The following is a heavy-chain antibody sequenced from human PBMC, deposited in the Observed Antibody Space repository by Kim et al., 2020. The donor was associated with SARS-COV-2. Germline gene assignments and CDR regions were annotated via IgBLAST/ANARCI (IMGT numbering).Heavy chain of an antibody. CDR3: ARHDWFDP. Sequence: GGSLRLSCAASGFTVSDDHMSWVRQAPGKGLEWVSLLFSDSRTFYADYVQGRFTISRDDSRNTVYLEMNSLRPGDTAAYYCARHDWFDPWGHGTQGTVSS. CDR2: LFSDSRT. J-gene: IGHJ5*02. CDR1: GFTVSDDH. V-gene: IGHV3-53*01.